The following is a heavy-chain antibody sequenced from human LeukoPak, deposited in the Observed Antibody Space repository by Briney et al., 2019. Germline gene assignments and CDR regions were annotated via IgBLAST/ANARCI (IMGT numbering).Heavy chain of an antibody. CDR2: IYYSGST. J-gene: IGHJ6*03. CDR1: GGSISSGGYS. V-gene: IGHV4-30-4*07. Sequence: SETLSLTCAVSGGSISSGGYSRSWLRQPPGKGLEWIGYIYYSGSTYYNPSLKSRVTISVDTSKNQFSLKLSSVTAADTAVYYCARGIDGAPYYYYYMDVWGKGTTVTVSS. CDR3: ARGIDGAPYYYYYMDV. D-gene: IGHD5-24*01.